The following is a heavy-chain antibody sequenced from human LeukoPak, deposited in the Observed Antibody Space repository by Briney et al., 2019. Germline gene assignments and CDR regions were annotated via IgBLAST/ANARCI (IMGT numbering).Heavy chain of an antibody. CDR2: INPNSGDT. J-gene: IGHJ4*02. CDR3: ARLLAWGSWYFDY. Sequence: GASVKVSCKASGYTFTGYYIYWVRQAPGQGLECMGYINPNSGDTNYAQKFQGRVTMTRDTPINTAYMELSRLGSDDTAMYYCARLLAWGSWYFDYWGQGSLVTVSS. D-gene: IGHD7-27*01. CDR1: GYTFTGYY. V-gene: IGHV1-2*02.